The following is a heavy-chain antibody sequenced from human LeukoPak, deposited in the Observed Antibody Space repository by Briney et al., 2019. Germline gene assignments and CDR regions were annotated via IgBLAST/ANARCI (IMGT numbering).Heavy chain of an antibody. CDR2: IIPVFGTA. CDR1: GGTFSSYA. Sequence: SVKVSCKASGGTFSSYAISWVRQAPGQGLEWMGGIIPVFGTANYAQKFQGRVTITTDESTSTAYMELSSLRSEDTAVYYCATGAANYYYYYYMDVWGKGTTVTVSS. J-gene: IGHJ6*03. CDR3: ATGAANYYYYYYMDV. D-gene: IGHD2-15*01. V-gene: IGHV1-69*05.